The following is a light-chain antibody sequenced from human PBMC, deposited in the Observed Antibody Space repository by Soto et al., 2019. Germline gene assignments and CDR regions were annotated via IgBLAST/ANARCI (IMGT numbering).Light chain of an antibody. J-gene: IGKJ1*01. CDR1: QSIGSW. Sequence: DIQMTQPPSTLSASVGDRVTITCRASQSIGSWLAWYQQKPGKAPNLLIYEASRLESAVPSRFSGSASGTGFTLTINSLQPDDFATYFCQQYSSYPETFGQGTKV. V-gene: IGKV1-5*03. CDR2: EAS. CDR3: QQYSSYPET.